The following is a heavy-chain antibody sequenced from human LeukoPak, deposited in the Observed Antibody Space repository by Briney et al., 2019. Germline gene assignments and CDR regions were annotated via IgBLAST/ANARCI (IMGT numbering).Heavy chain of an antibody. CDR1: GFTFEDYA. J-gene: IGHJ4*02. V-gene: IGHV3-9*01. CDR3: AKDAVAAAGLFDY. CDR2: ISWNSGAI. D-gene: IGHD6-13*01. Sequence: GGPLRLSCAASGFTFEDYAMDWVRHAAGRGLEWVSTISWNSGAIGYAGSVKGRFTISRDNARNSLYLQMNSLRAEDTALYYCAKDAVAAAGLFDYWGQGTLVTVSS.